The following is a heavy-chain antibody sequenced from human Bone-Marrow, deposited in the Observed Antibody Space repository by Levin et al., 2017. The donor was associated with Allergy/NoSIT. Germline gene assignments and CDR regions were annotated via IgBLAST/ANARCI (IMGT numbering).Heavy chain of an antibody. CDR1: GFTFNNYG. Sequence: GGSLRLSCAGSGFTFNNYGLHWVRQAPGKGLEWVAVLSYDGSNEYYADSVKGRFTISRDNSKNTLYLQMNSLRADDMAVYYCARAVAGNDRTYRAGMDVWGQGTTVTVSS. V-gene: IGHV3-30-3*01. D-gene: IGHD6-19*01. J-gene: IGHJ6*02. CDR3: ARAVAGNDRTYRAGMDV. CDR2: LSYDGSNE.